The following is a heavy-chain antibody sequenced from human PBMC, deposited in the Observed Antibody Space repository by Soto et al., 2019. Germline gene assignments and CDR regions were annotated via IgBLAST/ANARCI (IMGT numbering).Heavy chain of an antibody. D-gene: IGHD2-21*02. CDR1: GGSISSYY. Sequence: SETLSLTCTVSGGSISSYYWSWIRQPPGKGLEWIGYIYYSGSTNYNPSLKSRVTISVDTSKNQFSLKLSSVTAADTAVYYCARHVLTAPQEIKKIRGFYYYGMDVWGQGTTVTVSS. V-gene: IGHV4-59*08. CDR3: ARHVLTAPQEIKKIRGFYYYGMDV. J-gene: IGHJ6*02. CDR2: IYYSGST.